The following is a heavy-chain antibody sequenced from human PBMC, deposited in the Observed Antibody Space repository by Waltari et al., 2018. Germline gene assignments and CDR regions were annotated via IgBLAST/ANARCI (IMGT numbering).Heavy chain of an antibody. Sequence: VQLVESGGGLAKPGGSLRLSCAASGFTFSDYYMDWVRQAPGKGLEWVSRISNGGGSTWYADSVKGRFTISRENAKNTLYLQMNSLRVEDTAVYYCARANLGNYLRDSLDVWGRGVLVTVSS. CDR1: GFTFSDYY. CDR2: ISNGGGST. V-gene: IGHV3-11*04. CDR3: ARANLGNYLRDSLDV. J-gene: IGHJ4*02. D-gene: IGHD4-4*01.